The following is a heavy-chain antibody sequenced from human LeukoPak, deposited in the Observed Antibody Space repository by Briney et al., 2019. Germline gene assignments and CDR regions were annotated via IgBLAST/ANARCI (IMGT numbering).Heavy chain of an antibody. D-gene: IGHD6-13*01. J-gene: IGHJ4*02. V-gene: IGHV1-2*02. CDR2: INPNSGGT. Sequence: ASVKVSCKASRYNFISYGISWVRQAPGQGLEWMGWINPNSGGTNYAQKFQGRVTMTRDTSISTAYMELSSLRSEDTAVYYCARLQLDYWGQGTLVTVSS. CDR1: RYNFISYG. CDR3: ARLQLDY.